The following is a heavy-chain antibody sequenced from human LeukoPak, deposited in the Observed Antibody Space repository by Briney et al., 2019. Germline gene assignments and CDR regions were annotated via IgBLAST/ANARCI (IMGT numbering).Heavy chain of an antibody. Sequence: GGSLRISCAASGFTVSSNYMSWVRQAPGKGLEWVSVIYSGGSTYYADSVKGRFTISRDNSKNTLYLQMNSLRAEDTAVYYCARDGVIIGIDAFDIWGQGTMVTVSS. CDR3: ARDGVIIGIDAFDI. J-gene: IGHJ3*02. V-gene: IGHV3-66*01. CDR2: IYSGGST. CDR1: GFTVSSNY. D-gene: IGHD3-3*01.